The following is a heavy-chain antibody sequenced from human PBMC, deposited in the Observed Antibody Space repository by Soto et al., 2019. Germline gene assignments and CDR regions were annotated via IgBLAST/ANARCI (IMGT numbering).Heavy chain of an antibody. CDR2: ISYDGSNK. CDR1: GFTFSSYG. Sequence: QGQLVESGGGVVQPGRALRLSCAASGFTFSSYGMHWVRQAPGKGLELVAVISYDGSNKYYADSVKGRFTSSRDNSKNTLYLQMNSLRAEDTAVYYCAKDSCRGGSCYSDFVYWGQGTLVTVSS. V-gene: IGHV3-30*18. CDR3: AKDSCRGGSCYSDFVY. J-gene: IGHJ4*02. D-gene: IGHD2-15*01.